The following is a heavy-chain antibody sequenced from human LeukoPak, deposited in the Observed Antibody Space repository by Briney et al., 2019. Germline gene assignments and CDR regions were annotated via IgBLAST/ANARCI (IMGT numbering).Heavy chain of an antibody. CDR3: ARSGWYYGSGSYEDY. V-gene: IGHV3-7*03. CDR2: IKQDGSEK. Sequence: GGSLRLSCAASGFTFSSYWMSWVRQAPGKGLEWVANIKQDGSEKYYVDSVKGRFTISRDNAKNSLYLQMNSLRAEDTAVYYCARSGWYYGSGSYEDYWGQGTLVTVSS. CDR1: GFTFSSYW. J-gene: IGHJ4*02. D-gene: IGHD3-10*01.